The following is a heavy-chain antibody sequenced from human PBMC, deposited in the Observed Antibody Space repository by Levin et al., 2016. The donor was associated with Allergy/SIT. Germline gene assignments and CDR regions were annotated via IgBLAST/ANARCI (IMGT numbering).Heavy chain of an antibody. CDR3: ARDLDVGYCTNGVCYGRGGFDP. V-gene: IGHV6-1*01. D-gene: IGHD2-8*01. Sequence: WIRQSPSRGLEWLGRTYYRSKWYNDYAVSVKSRITINPDTSKNQFSLQLNSVTPEDTAVYYCARDLDVGYCTNGVCYGRGGFDPWGQGTLVTVSS. CDR2: TYYRSKWYN. J-gene: IGHJ5*02.